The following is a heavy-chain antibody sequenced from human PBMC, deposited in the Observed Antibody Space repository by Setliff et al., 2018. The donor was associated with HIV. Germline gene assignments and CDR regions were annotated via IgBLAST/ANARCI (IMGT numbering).Heavy chain of an antibody. CDR3: ARDAYGGVDY. CDR1: GGSFSSYA. V-gene: IGHV3-30*07. J-gene: IGHJ4*02. D-gene: IGHD2-8*01. Sequence: SCKASGGSFSSYALHWVRQAPGQGLEWMGNILPIFNKYYADSVKGRFTISRDNSKNTLYLQMNSLRAEDTAVYYCARDAYGGVDYWGQGTLVTVSS. CDR2: ILPIFNK.